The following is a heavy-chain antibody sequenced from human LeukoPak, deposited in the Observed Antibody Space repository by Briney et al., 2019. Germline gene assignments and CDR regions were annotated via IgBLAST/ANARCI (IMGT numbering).Heavy chain of an antibody. D-gene: IGHD1-1*01. V-gene: IGHV5-51*01. CDR3: ARQGKNVALDL. Sequence: GESLKISCKGSGYTFTNYWIAWARQMPGKGLEWMAIINPGDSDTRFSPSFQGQVTISVDKSISTAYVQWSSLKASDTAMYYCARQGKNVALDLWGQGTLVTVFS. CDR1: GYTFTNYW. CDR2: INPGDSDT. J-gene: IGHJ5*02.